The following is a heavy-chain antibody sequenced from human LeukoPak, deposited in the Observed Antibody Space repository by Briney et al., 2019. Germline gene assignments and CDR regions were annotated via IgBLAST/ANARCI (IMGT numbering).Heavy chain of an antibody. V-gene: IGHV3-33*06. Sequence: GGSLRLSCAASGFTFSSYGMHWVRQAPGKGLEWVAVIWYDGSNKYYADSVKGRFTISRDNSKNTLYPQMNSLRAEDTAVYYCAKGLAYCGGDCPNSDAFDIWGQGTMVTVSS. CDR1: GFTFSSYG. CDR2: IWYDGSNK. D-gene: IGHD2-21*02. CDR3: AKGLAYCGGDCPNSDAFDI. J-gene: IGHJ3*02.